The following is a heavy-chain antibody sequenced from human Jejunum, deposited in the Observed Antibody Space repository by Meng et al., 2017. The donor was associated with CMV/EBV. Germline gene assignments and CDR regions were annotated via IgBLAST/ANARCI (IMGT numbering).Heavy chain of an antibody. V-gene: IGHV4-39*07. J-gene: IGHJ6*02. CDR3: ARDLDIVVVPVAMEGDHYYYGMDV. D-gene: IGHD2-2*01. Sequence: GWIRQPPGKGLEWIGSVFYSGSTYYNPSLKSRVTISVDTSKNQYSLKLSSVTAADTAVYYCARDLDIVVVPVAMEGDHYYYGMDVWGQGTTVTVSS. CDR2: VFYSGST.